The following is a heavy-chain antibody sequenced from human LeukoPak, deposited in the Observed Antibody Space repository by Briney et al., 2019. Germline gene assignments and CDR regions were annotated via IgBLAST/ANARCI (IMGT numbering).Heavy chain of an antibody. CDR3: AKPLGYNWGSPFDY. D-gene: IGHD7-27*01. Sequence: PGGSLRLSCAASGFTFSSYAMSWVRQAPGKGLEWVSAISGSGGSTYYADSVKGRFTISRDNSKNTLYRQMNSLRAEDTAVYYCAKPLGYNWGSPFDYWGQGTLVTVSS. V-gene: IGHV3-23*01. CDR1: GFTFSSYA. CDR2: ISGSGGST. J-gene: IGHJ4*02.